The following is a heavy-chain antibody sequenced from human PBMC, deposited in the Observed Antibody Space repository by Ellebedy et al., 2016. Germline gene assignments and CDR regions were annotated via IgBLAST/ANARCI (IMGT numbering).Heavy chain of an antibody. CDR1: GLPFSTFF. V-gene: IGHV3-23*01. D-gene: IGHD2-2*01. CDR2: ISANGNKR. J-gene: IGHJ4*02. CDR3: RQGHYADY. Sequence: GESLKISCAVSGLPFSTFFMSWVRQAPGKGLEWVATISANGNKRDLADSVQGRFTISRDNFRNTLHLQMNNLRGEDTAVYYCRQGHYADYWGQGTLVTVSS.